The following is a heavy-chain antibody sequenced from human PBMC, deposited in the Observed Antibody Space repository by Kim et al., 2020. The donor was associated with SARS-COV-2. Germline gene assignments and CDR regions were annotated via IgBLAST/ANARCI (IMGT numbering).Heavy chain of an antibody. V-gene: IGHV3-30*15. J-gene: IGHJ5*02. CDR3: AREIGSSGFAGYLDP. Sequence: AGSVKGRFIISRDNSKNTLYLQMSSLRLEDTAMYYCAREIGSSGFAGYLDPWGQGTLVTVAS. D-gene: IGHD5-12*01.